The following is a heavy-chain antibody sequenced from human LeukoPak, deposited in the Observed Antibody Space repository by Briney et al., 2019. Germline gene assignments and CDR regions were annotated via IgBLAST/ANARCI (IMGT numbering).Heavy chain of an antibody. V-gene: IGHV3-23*01. D-gene: IGHD3-9*01. CDR1: GFTFSSYA. CDR3: ARDATTIFLN. CDR2: ISGSGST. Sequence: GGSLRRSCAASGFTFSSYAMSWVRQAPGKGLEWVSAISGSGSTYYADSVKGRFTISRDNSKNTLYLQMNSLRAEDTAVYYCARDATTIFLNWGQGTLVTVSS. J-gene: IGHJ4*02.